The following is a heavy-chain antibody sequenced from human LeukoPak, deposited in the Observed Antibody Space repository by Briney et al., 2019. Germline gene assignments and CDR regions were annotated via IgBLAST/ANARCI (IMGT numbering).Heavy chain of an antibody. CDR2: INPNSGGT. D-gene: IGHD3-22*01. V-gene: IGHV1-2*02. CDR1: GYPFTAYY. Sequence: GASVKVSCKASGYPFTAYYLHWVRQAPGQGLEWMGWINPNSGGTNYAQKFQGRVTMTRDTSISTAYMELSRLRSDDTAVYYCARDTYDSSGSNWFDPWGQGTLVTVSS. J-gene: IGHJ5*02. CDR3: ARDTYDSSGSNWFDP.